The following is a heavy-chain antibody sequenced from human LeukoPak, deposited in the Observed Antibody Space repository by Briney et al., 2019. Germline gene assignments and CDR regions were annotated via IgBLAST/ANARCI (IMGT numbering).Heavy chain of an antibody. CDR3: ARGSWNSHYFDY. J-gene: IGHJ4*02. CDR2: INGGGTTI. D-gene: IGHD2-15*01. Sequence: GGSLRLSCAASGFTFSSTAMTWVRQPPGRGLDWVSSINGGGTTIYYADSVKGRFTISRDNAKNSLYLQMNSLRAEDTAVYYCARGSWNSHYFDYWGQGTLVTVSS. V-gene: IGHV3-48*01. CDR1: GFTFSSTA.